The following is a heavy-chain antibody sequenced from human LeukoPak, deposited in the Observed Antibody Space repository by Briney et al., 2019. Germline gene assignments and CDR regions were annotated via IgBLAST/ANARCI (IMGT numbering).Heavy chain of an antibody. CDR3: AKGGVGGYNYYYYYYMDV. D-gene: IGHD5-12*01. V-gene: IGHV3-23*01. J-gene: IGHJ6*03. CDR2: ISGSGGST. Sequence: GGSLRLSCAASGFTFSSYAMSWVRQAPGKGLEWVSAISGSGGSTYYADSVKGRFTISRDNSKNTLYLQMNSLRAEDTAVYYCAKGGVGGYNYYYYYYMDVWGKGTTVTVSS. CDR1: GFTFSSYA.